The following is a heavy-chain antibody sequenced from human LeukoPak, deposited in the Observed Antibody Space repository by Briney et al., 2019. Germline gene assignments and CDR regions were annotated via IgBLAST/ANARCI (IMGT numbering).Heavy chain of an antibody. CDR3: ARDGDPNYYYYGMDV. J-gene: IGHJ6*02. V-gene: IGHV4-4*07. CDR2: IYTSGST. D-gene: IGHD2-21*02. Sequence: SETLSLTCTVSGGSISSYYWSWFRQPAGKGLEWIGRIYTSGSTNYNPSLKSRVTMSVDTSKNQFSLKLSSVTAADTAVYYCARDGDPNYYYYGMDVWGQGTTVTVSS. CDR1: GGSISSYY.